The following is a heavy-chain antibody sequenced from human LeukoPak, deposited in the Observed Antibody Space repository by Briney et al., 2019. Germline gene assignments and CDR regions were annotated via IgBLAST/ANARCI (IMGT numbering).Heavy chain of an antibody. J-gene: IGHJ4*02. V-gene: IGHV3-30*04. CDR3: ARQGPSLVVVSAFDY. Sequence: PGGSLRLSRAASGFTFSSYAMHWVRQAPGKGLEWVAVISYDGSNKYYADSVKGRFTISRDNSKNTLYLQMNSLRAEDTAVYYCARQGPSLVVVSAFDYWGQGTLVTVSS. CDR1: GFTFSSYA. CDR2: ISYDGSNK. D-gene: IGHD3-22*01.